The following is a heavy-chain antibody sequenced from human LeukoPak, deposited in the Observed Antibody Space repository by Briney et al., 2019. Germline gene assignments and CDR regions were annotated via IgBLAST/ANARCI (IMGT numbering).Heavy chain of an antibody. CDR3: ARETYSYGFDY. CDR1: GGSISSSSYY. J-gene: IGHJ4*02. V-gene: IGHV4-39*07. CDR2: IYYSGST. Sequence: SETLSLTCTVSGGSISSSSYYWGWIRQPPGKGLEWIGSIYYSGSTYYNPSLKSRVTISADTSKNQFSLKLSSVTAADTAVYYCARETYSYGFDYWGQGTLVAVSS. D-gene: IGHD5-18*01.